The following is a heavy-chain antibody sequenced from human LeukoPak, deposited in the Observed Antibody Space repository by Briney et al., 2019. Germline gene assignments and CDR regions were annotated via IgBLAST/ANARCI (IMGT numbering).Heavy chain of an antibody. CDR3: ARRPFMVRGVRAFDP. CDR2: INHSGST. CDR1: GGSFSGYY. V-gene: IGHV4-34*01. J-gene: IGHJ5*02. D-gene: IGHD3-10*01. Sequence: SETLSLTCAVYGGSFSGYYWSWIRQPPGKELEWIGEINHSGSTNYNPSLKSRVTISVDTSKNQFSLKLSSVTAADTAVYYCARRPFMVRGVRAFDPWGQGTLVTVSS.